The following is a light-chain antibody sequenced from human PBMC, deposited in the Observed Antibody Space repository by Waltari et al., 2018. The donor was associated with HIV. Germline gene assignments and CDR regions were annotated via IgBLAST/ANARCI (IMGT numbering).Light chain of an antibody. J-gene: IGLJ2*01. CDR2: DVS. CDR3: SSYTSSSTPLVV. Sequence: QSALTQPASVSGSPGQSITISCTGTSSDVGGYNYVSWYQQHPGKAPKLMIYDVSNRPSAVSNRFSRSKSGNTASLTISGLQAEYEADYYCSSYTSSSTPLVVFGGGTKLTVL. V-gene: IGLV2-14*03. CDR1: SSDVGGYNY.